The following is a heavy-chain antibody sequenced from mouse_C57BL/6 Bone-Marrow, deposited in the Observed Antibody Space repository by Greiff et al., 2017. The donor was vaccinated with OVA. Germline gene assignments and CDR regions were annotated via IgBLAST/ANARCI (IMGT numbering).Heavy chain of an antibody. CDR1: GYTFTSYW. D-gene: IGHD4-1*01. CDR3: ARWPLLTVDY. Sequence: QVQLQQPGAELVKPGASVKLSCKASGYTFTSYWMHWVKQRPGQGLEWIGMIHTNSGSTNYNEKFKRKATLTVDKASSTAYMQLSRLTSEDSAVYYCARWPLLTVDYWGQGTTLTVSS. CDR2: IHTNSGST. V-gene: IGHV1-64*01. J-gene: IGHJ2*01.